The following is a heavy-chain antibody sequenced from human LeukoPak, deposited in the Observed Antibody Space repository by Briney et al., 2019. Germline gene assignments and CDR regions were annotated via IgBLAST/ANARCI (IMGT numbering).Heavy chain of an antibody. CDR3: AKDVGPGRFLEWLLDY. CDR1: GFTFTKYW. Sequence: GDSLRLSCAASGFTFTKYWMTWVRQAPGKGLEWVAFIRYDGSNKYYADSVKGRFTISRDNSKNTLYLQMNSLRAEDTAVYYCAKDVGPGRFLEWLLDYWGQGTLVTVSS. CDR2: IRYDGSNK. D-gene: IGHD3-3*01. J-gene: IGHJ4*02. V-gene: IGHV3-30*02.